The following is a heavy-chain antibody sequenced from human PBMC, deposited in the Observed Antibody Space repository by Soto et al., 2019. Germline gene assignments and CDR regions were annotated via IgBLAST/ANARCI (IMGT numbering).Heavy chain of an antibody. CDR2: AHYSGST. D-gene: IGHD2-21*01. CDR1: GGSISSGSYF. Sequence: LSLTCTVSGGSISSGSYFWAWVRQPPGKGLEWIGSAHYSGSTYYNPSLKSRVTISADTSKNQFSLKLSSVTAADTAVYYCARERDGGAAFDIWGQGTMVTVSS. J-gene: IGHJ3*02. V-gene: IGHV4-39*07. CDR3: ARERDGGAAFDI.